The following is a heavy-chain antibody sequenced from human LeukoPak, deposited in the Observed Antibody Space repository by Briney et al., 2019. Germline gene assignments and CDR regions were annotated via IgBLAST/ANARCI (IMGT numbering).Heavy chain of an antibody. D-gene: IGHD6-19*01. J-gene: IGHJ4*02. CDR1: GGSITSNNYY. CDR2: IHYSGST. Sequence: PSETLSLTCTVSGGSITSNNYYWGWIRQPPREGLEWIGTIHYSGSTYYNPSLKSRVTISVDTSKNQFSLNLSSVTAADTAVYYCARRSLSGWYHDYWGQGTLVTVSS. CDR3: ARRSLSGWYHDY. V-gene: IGHV4-39*01.